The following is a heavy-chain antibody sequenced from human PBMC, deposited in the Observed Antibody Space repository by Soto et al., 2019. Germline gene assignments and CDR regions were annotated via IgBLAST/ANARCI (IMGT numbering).Heavy chain of an antibody. D-gene: IGHD4-4*01. V-gene: IGHV4-30-4*01. Sequence: TVSRTCTVSVGSISIGDYYGSWIRQPPGKGLEWIGYIYYSGSTYYNPSLKSRVTISVDTSKNQFSLKLSSVTAADTAVYYCARDQGGNYGNWFDPWGQGTLVTVSS. J-gene: IGHJ5*02. CDR3: ARDQGGNYGNWFDP. CDR2: IYYSGST. CDR1: VGSISIGDYY.